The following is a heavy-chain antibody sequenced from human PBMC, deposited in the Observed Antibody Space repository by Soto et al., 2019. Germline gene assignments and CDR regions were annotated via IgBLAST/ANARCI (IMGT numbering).Heavy chain of an antibody. CDR1: GGSVSSGGYY. D-gene: IGHD3-10*01. CDR3: ARRAVGSGREFDY. CDR2: IDYSGNT. V-gene: IGHV4-31*03. J-gene: IGHJ4*02. Sequence: QVHLQESGPGLVEPSQTLSLTCTVSGGSVSSGGYYWSWIRQQPGKGLEWISYIDYSGNTYYIPFLKSRLITSLDTSRNQFSLTLTSVTAADTAIYYCARRAVGSGREFDYWGQGALVTVSS.